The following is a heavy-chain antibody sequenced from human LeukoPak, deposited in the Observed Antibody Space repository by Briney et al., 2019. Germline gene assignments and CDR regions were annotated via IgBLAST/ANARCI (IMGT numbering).Heavy chain of an antibody. Sequence: GGSLRLSCATAGFTFSGYWMTWARQAPGKGLEWVANINEGGSEKYYVDSVKGRFTISRDNAKSSLYLQMNSLRAEDTAVYYCARARVNIDYWGQGTLVTVSS. J-gene: IGHJ4*02. CDR3: ARARVNIDY. CDR1: GFTFSGYW. CDR2: INEGGSEK. D-gene: IGHD2/OR15-2a*01. V-gene: IGHV3-7*03.